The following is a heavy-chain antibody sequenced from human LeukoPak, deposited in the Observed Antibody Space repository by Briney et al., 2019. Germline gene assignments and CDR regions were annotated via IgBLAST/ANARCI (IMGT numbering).Heavy chain of an antibody. D-gene: IGHD3-22*01. V-gene: IGHV3-23*01. CDR1: GFTFSSYA. J-gene: IGHJ1*01. CDR2: ISGSGGST. Sequence: GGSLRLSCAASGFTFSSYAMSWVRQAPGKGLEWVSGISGSGGSTCYADSVKGRFNISRDNPKNTLYLQMNSLRAEDTAVYYCAKAYYYDSSAYYSGRLLYFQHWGQGTLVTVSS. CDR3: AKAYYYDSSAYYSGRLLYFQH.